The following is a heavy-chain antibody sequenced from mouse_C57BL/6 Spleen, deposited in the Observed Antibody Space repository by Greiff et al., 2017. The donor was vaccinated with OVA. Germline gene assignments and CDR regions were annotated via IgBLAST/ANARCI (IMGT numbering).Heavy chain of an antibody. CDR2: ISSGSSTI. CDR3: AKGAYYSNYGAY. V-gene: IGHV5-17*01. D-gene: IGHD2-5*01. CDR1: GFTFSDYG. J-gene: IGHJ3*01. Sequence: EVQLVESGGGLVKPGGSLKLSCAASGFTFSDYGMHWVRQAPEKGLEWVAYISSGSSTIYYAATVKGRFTISRDNATNSLFLQMTSLRSEDTAMYYCAKGAYYSNYGAYWGQGTLVTVSA.